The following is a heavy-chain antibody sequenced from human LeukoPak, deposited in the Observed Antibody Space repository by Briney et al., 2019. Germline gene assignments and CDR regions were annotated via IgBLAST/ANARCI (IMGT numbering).Heavy chain of an antibody. CDR1: GFIFSYYT. CDR3: AKVDRGDYSSSPVLYYNYYMNV. D-gene: IGHD6-13*01. Sequence: PGGSLRLSCGASGFIFSYYTMNWVRQAPGRGLEWVSSISSSSSLIFYSDSVRGRFTISRDNAKNLLFLHMNSLRVEDTAVYYCAKVDRGDYSSSPVLYYNYYMNVWGKGTTVTVSS. CDR2: ISSSSSLI. J-gene: IGHJ6*03. V-gene: IGHV3-21*01.